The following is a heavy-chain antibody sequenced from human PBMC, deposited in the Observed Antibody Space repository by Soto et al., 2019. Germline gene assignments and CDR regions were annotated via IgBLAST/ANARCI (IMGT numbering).Heavy chain of an antibody. CDR1: GCSFSSYW. J-gene: IGHJ5*02. CDR3: TGCCMGRGGDCNWFGP. CDR2: INGDGMNT. Sequence: GGSLRLSCAASGCSFSSYWIHWVRQVPWKGPVWVARINGDGMNTRYTDAVKGRFTISRDNAKNTLYLQMDSLRAEDTAVYYFTGCCMGRGGDCNWFGPWGRGTVVAVCS. D-gene: IGHD3-10*01. V-gene: IGHV3-74*01.